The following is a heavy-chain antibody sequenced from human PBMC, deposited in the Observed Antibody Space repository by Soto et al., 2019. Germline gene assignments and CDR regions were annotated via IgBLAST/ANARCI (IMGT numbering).Heavy chain of an antibody. CDR1: GFTFSKFG. CDR3: ARDLSNCTTTSCFPYWFFVL. Sequence: QVRLEQSGPEVEKPGASVRVSCTATGFTFSKFGFNWVRQAPGQGLEWMGWISAYNGNTNYAQKFWGRVTMNTDTSTSTVYMDLRGLRPDDTAVYFCARDLSNCTTTSCFPYWFFVLWGPGSLVTVSS. J-gene: IGHJ2*01. V-gene: IGHV1-18*04. D-gene: IGHD2-2*01. CDR2: ISAYNGNT.